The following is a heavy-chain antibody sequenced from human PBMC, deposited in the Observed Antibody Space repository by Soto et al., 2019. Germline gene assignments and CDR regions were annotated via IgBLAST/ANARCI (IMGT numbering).Heavy chain of an antibody. Sequence: GGSLRLSCAASGFTVSSNYMSWVRQAPGKGLEWVSVIYSGGSTYYADSVKGRFTISRDNSKNTLYLQMNSLRAEDTAVYYCARAGSSGYYYYYGMDVGCQETTVTVSS. J-gene: IGHJ6*02. CDR2: IYSGGST. V-gene: IGHV3-53*01. CDR3: ARAGSSGYYYYYGMDV. CDR1: GFTVSSNY. D-gene: IGHD3-22*01.